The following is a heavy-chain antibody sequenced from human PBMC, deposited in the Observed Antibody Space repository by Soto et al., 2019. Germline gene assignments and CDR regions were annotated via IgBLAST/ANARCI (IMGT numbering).Heavy chain of an antibody. D-gene: IGHD3-9*01. V-gene: IGHV3-48*01. J-gene: IGHJ4*02. CDR3: ARRDILTGYQPIDY. CDR2: ISSSSTI. Sequence: PGGSLRLSCAASGFTFSSYSMNWVRQAPGKGLEWVSYISSSSTIYYADSVKGRFTISRDNAKNSLYLQMNSLRAEDTAVYYCARRDILTGYQPIDYWGQGTPVTVSS. CDR1: GFTFSSYS.